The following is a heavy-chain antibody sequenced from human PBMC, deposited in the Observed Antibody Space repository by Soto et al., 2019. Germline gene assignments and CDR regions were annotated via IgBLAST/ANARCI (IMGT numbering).Heavy chain of an antibody. CDR3: ASPPGYYYDSSGYFDY. D-gene: IGHD3-22*01. J-gene: IGHJ4*02. Sequence: GGSLRLSCAASEFTFSSYAMSWVRQAPGKGLEWVSAISGSGGSTYYADSVKGRFTISRDNSKNTLYLQMNSLRAEDTAVYYCASPPGYYYDSSGYFDYWGQGTLVTVS. CDR2: ISGSGGST. CDR1: EFTFSSYA. V-gene: IGHV3-23*01.